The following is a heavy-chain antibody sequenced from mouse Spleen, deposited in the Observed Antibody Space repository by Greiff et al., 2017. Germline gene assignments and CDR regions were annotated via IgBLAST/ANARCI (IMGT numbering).Heavy chain of an antibody. V-gene: IGHV1-19*01. D-gene: IGHD2-3*01. CDR2: INPYNGGT. CDR1: GYTFTDYY. Sequence: VQLQQSGPVLVKPGASVKMSCKASGYTFTDYYMNWVKQSHGKSLEWIGVINPYNGGTSYNQKFKGKATLTVDKSSSTAYMELNSLTSEDSAVYYCARFGDGSLYAMDYWGQGTSVTVSS. J-gene: IGHJ4*01. CDR3: ARFGDGSLYAMDY.